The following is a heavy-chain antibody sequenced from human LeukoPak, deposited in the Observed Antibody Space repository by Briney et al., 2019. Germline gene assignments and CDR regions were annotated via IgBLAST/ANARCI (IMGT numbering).Heavy chain of an antibody. V-gene: IGHV3-48*01. CDR1: GFTFSSYS. CDR3: ARDADLDFWSYYDAFDI. CDR2: ISSSSSTI. Sequence: GGSLRLSCAASGFTFSSYSMNWVRQAPGKGLEWVSYISSSSSTIYYADSVKGRFTISRDNAKNSLYLQMNSLRAEDTAVYYCARDADLDFWSYYDAFDIWGQGTMVTVSS. D-gene: IGHD3-3*01. J-gene: IGHJ3*02.